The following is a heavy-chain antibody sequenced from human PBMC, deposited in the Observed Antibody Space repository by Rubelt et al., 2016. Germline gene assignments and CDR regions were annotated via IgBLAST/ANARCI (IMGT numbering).Heavy chain of an antibody. Sequence: EVQLVESGGGLVQPGGSLRLSCAASGFTFSSSWMTWVRQDTRKRLEWVATINQDGSEKYYVDSVKGRFTISRDNAKSSLYLQMNSLTAEETAVYYCARARVYYDSSGSHYYFDYWGQGTLVTVSS. J-gene: IGHJ4*02. V-gene: IGHV3-7*01. D-gene: IGHD3-22*01. CDR1: GFTFSSSW. CDR2: INQDGSEK. CDR3: ARARVYYDSSGSHYYFDY.